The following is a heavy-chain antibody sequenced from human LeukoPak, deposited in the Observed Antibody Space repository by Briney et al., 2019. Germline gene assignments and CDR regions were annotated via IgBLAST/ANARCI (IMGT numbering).Heavy chain of an antibody. CDR1: GDSISSGGYY. D-gene: IGHD3-22*01. V-gene: IGHV4-31*03. CDR3: ARTDSSGYYCNF. Sequence: KPSETLSLTCTVSGDSISSGGYYWSWIRQLPGKGLEWIGYIYNSGSTYYNPSLKSRVAISVDTSKKQFSLKMSSVTAADTAVYYCARTDSSGYYCNFWGQGTLVTVSS. J-gene: IGHJ4*02. CDR2: IYNSGST.